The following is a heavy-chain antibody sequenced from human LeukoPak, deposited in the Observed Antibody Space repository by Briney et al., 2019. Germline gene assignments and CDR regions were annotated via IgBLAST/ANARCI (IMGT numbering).Heavy chain of an antibody. CDR2: ISGSGGST. CDR1: GFTFSSYA. J-gene: IGHJ4*02. V-gene: IGHV3-23*01. Sequence: GGSLRLSCAASGFTFSSYAMSWVSQAPGKGLEWVSAISGSGGSTYYADSVKGRFTISRDNSKNTLYLQMNSLRAEDTAVYYCAKDPGYSYGYRYWGQGTLVTVSS. D-gene: IGHD5-18*01. CDR3: AKDPGYSYGYRY.